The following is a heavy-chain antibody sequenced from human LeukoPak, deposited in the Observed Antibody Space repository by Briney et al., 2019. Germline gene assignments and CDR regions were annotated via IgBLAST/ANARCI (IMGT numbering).Heavy chain of an antibody. Sequence: AGSLSLTCSASGFTFSDYAIHWFRQAPGKGLEWVAVISSDGTNKYYAESVRGRFTISRDNSANTLYLYMNSLTGADTSVYYCTLTTLAVVYYFDYWGQGTLVTVSS. CDR3: TLTTLAVVYYFDY. CDR1: GFTFSDYA. V-gene: IGHV3-30*04. D-gene: IGHD1/OR15-1a*01. CDR2: ISSDGTNK. J-gene: IGHJ4*02.